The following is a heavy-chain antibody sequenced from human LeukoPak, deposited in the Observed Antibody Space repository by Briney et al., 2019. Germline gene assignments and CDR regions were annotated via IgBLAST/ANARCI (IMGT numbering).Heavy chain of an antibody. J-gene: IGHJ4*02. Sequence: GGSLRLSCAASGFTFGDYTLNWVRQAPGKGLEWVSSISSNNYYIHYAESVKGRFTISRDNAKNALYLQMNSLRAEDTAVYYCARDWGYCSGASCYADFDSWGQGTLVTVSS. D-gene: IGHD2-2*01. CDR2: ISSNNYYI. V-gene: IGHV3-21*01. CDR3: ARDWGYCSGASCYADFDS. CDR1: GFTFGDYT.